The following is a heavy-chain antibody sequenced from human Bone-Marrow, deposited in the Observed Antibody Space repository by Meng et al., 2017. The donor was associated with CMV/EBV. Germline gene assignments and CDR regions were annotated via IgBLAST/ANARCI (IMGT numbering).Heavy chain of an antibody. CDR1: GGTFSSYA. CDR2: IIPIFGTA. V-gene: IGHV1-69*05. D-gene: IGHD2-2*02. CDR3: ARDLGYCSSTSCYNGWMGY. Sequence: SVKVSCKASGGTFSSYAISWVRQAPGQGLEWMGGIIPIFGTANYAQKFQGRVTITTDESTSTAYMELSSLRSEDTAVYYCARDLGYCSSTSCYNGWMGYCGQGTLVTVSS. J-gene: IGHJ4*02.